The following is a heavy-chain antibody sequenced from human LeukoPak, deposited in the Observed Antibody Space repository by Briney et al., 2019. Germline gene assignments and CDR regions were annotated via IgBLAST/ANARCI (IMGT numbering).Heavy chain of an antibody. CDR2: IWYDGSRD. J-gene: IGHJ4*02. D-gene: IGHD6-19*01. CDR3: ATVRGSDWYMDY. V-gene: IGHV3-33*01. Sequence: GTSLRLSCAASGFTFRNYGMNWVRQAPGKGLEWVALIWYDGSRDYYVDFVKGRFTVSRDNSKNTLYLQMKNLRAEDTAVYYCATVRGSDWYMDYWGQGTLVTVSS. CDR1: GFTFRNYG.